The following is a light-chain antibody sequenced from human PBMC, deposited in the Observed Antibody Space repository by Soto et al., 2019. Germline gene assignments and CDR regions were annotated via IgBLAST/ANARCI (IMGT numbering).Light chain of an antibody. Sequence: EIVLTQSPGTLSLSPGDTATLSCRASQSIDTNWLAWYQQRPGQPPRLLIYGASSRATGIPDRFSGSGSGAGFTLTISSLEPEDFAVYYCQHYDRSPPVTFGQGTRLEIK. CDR1: QSIDTNW. CDR2: GAS. J-gene: IGKJ5*01. CDR3: QHYDRSPPVT. V-gene: IGKV3-20*01.